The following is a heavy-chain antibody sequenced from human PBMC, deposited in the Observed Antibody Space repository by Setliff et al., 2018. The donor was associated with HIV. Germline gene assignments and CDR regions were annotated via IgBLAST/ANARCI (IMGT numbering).Heavy chain of an antibody. CDR2: IYPGDSDT. Sequence: GESLKISCKGSGYSFTNYWIGWVRQMPGKGLEWMGIIYPGDSDTRYSPSFQGQVTISADKPISTAYLQWSSLKASDTAMYYCARRKDDSSGYYRPHGAFDIWGQGTMVTVSS. J-gene: IGHJ3*02. CDR1: GYSFTNYW. CDR3: ARRKDDSSGYYRPHGAFDI. V-gene: IGHV5-51*01. D-gene: IGHD3-22*01.